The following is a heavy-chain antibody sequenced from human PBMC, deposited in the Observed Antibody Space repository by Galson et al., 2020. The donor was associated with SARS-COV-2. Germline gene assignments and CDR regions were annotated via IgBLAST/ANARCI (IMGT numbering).Heavy chain of an antibody. CDR3: ARDSRRISGTRAGAFDI. J-gene: IGHJ3*02. CDR2: ISARGTAM. CDR1: GFIFSDHY. D-gene: IGHD1-20*01. Sequence: GESLKISCAASGFIFSDHYMSWIRQDPGKGLEWVSYISARGTAMFYAYSVEGRFTISRDNTENSLSLQMNNLRAEDTAVYYCARDSRRISGTRAGAFDIWGQGTMVTVSS. V-gene: IGHV3-11*01.